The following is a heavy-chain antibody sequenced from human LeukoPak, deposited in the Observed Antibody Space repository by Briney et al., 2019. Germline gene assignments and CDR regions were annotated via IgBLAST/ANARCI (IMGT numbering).Heavy chain of an antibody. J-gene: IGHJ4*02. V-gene: IGHV1-46*01. Sequence: ASVKVSCKASGYTFTNYFMHWVRQAPGQGLEWMGIIHPSGGSTSYAQKFQGRVTVTSDTSTSTVYMELSSLRSEDTAVYYGWLPIRGSYLDYWGQGTLVTVSS. CDR1: GYTFTNYF. CDR3: WLPIRGSYLDY. CDR2: IHPSGGST. D-gene: IGHD1-26*01.